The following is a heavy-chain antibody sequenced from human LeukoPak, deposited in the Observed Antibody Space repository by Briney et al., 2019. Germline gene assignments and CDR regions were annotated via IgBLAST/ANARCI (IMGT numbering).Heavy chain of an antibody. CDR1: GGSISSYY. CDR3: ARTSLGGAWFDP. CDR2: IYYNGST. Sequence: PSETLSLTCTVSGGSISSYYWSWIRQPPGKGLEWIGYIYYNGSTYYNPSLKSRVTISVDTSKNQFSLKLSSVTAADTAVYYCARTSLGGAWFDPWGQGTLVTVSS. J-gene: IGHJ5*02. D-gene: IGHD3-10*01. V-gene: IGHV4-59*08.